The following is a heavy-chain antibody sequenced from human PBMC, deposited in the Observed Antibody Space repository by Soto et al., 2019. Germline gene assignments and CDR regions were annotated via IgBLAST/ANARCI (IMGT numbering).Heavy chain of an antibody. CDR2: IFSNDEK. Sequence: QVTLKESGPVLVKPTETLTLTCTVSGFSLSNARMGVSWIRQPPGKALEWLAHIFSNDEKSYSTSLKSRLTISKDTSKSQVVLTMTNIDPVDTATYYCARIRQWFGESNPVHFDYWGQGTLVTVSS. V-gene: IGHV2-26*01. D-gene: IGHD3-10*01. CDR3: ARIRQWFGESNPVHFDY. CDR1: GFSLSNARMG. J-gene: IGHJ4*02.